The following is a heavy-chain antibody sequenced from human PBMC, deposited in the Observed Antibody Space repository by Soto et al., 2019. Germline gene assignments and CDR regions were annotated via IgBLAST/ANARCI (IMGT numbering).Heavy chain of an antibody. CDR1: GGSFSGYY. V-gene: IGHV4-34*01. J-gene: IGHJ4*02. CDR3: ARDKITGQFDY. D-gene: IGHD2-8*02. CDR2: INHSGST. Sequence: PSETLSLTCAVYGGSFSGYYWTWIRQPPGTGLEWIGEINHSGSTNYNPSLKSRVTISVDTSKNQFSLKLTSVTAADTAVYYCARDKITGQFDYWRQGALVTSP.